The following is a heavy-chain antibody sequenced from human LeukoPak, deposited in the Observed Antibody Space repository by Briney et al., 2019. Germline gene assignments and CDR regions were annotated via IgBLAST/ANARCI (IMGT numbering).Heavy chain of an antibody. CDR1: GYTFTSYD. CDR2: MNPNSGNT. Sequence: ASVKVSCKASGYTFTSYDINWVRQATGQGLEWMGWMNPNSGNTGYAQKFQGRVTMTRNTSISTAYMELSSLRSEDAAVYYCARVYGSGSYRIIDYWGQGTLVTVSS. D-gene: IGHD3-10*01. CDR3: ARVYGSGSYRIIDY. J-gene: IGHJ4*02. V-gene: IGHV1-8*01.